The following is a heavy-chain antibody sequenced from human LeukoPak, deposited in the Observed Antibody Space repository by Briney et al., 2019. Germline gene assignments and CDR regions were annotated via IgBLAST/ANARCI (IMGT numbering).Heavy chain of an antibody. CDR1: GGTFSIYA. Sequence: SVTVSCKASGGTFSIYAISWVRQAPGQGLEWMGRIIPILGIANYAQKFQGRVTITADKSTSTAYMELSSLRSEDTAVYYCARDPPASGLSRFEYYYYGMDVWGQGTTVTVSS. V-gene: IGHV1-69*04. CDR3: ARDPPASGLSRFEYYYYGMDV. D-gene: IGHD3-3*02. CDR2: IIPILGIA. J-gene: IGHJ6*02.